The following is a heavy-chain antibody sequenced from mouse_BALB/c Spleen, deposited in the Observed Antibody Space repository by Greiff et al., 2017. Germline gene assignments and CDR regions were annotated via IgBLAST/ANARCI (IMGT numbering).Heavy chain of an antibody. CDR3: ERNWDEFDG. CDR1: GFSLTSYD. Sequence: QVQLKESGPGLVAPSQSLSITCTVFGFSLTSYDISWIRQPPGKGLEWLGVIWTGGGTNYNSAFMSRLSISKDNSKSQVFLKMNSLQTDDTAIYYCERNWDEFDGWGQGTTLTVSS. CDR2: IWTGGGT. J-gene: IGHJ2*01. V-gene: IGHV2-9-2*01. D-gene: IGHD4-1*01.